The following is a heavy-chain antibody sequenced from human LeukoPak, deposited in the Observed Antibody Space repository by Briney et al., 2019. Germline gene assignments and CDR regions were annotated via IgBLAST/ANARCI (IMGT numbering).Heavy chain of an antibody. CDR2: INHSGST. CDR1: GGSISSSSYY. Sequence: KTSETLSLTCTVSGGSISSSSYYWGWLRQPPGKGLEWIGEINHSGSTNYNPSLKSRVTISVDTSKNQFSLKLSSVTAADTAVYYCASGLYGDNLPAWGQGTLVTVSS. V-gene: IGHV4-39*07. D-gene: IGHD4-17*01. J-gene: IGHJ5*02. CDR3: ASGLYGDNLPA.